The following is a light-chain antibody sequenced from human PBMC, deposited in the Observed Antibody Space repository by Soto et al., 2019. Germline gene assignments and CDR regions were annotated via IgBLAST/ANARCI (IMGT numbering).Light chain of an antibody. CDR1: SSDVGGYNY. V-gene: IGLV2-8*01. J-gene: IGLJ1*01. CDR3: SSYAGSNNIYV. Sequence: QSVLTQPPSASGSPGQSVTISCTGTSSDVGGYNYVSWYQQHPGKAPKLMIYEVSKRPPGVPDRFSGSKSGNTASLTVSGLQAEDEADYYCSSYAGSNNIYVFGTGTKVTVL. CDR2: EVS.